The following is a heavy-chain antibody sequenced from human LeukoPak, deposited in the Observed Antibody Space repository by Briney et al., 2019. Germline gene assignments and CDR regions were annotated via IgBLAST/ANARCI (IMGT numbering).Heavy chain of an antibody. CDR1: GFTLSTYG. Sequence: PGGSLRLSCAASGFTLSTYGMHWVRQAPGKGLEWVSYISSSSSTITYADSVRGRFTISRDNVKNSLHLQMNSLRAEDTAVYYCARRSEFGVLYYMDVWGKGTTVTVSS. J-gene: IGHJ6*03. CDR2: ISSSSSTI. CDR3: ARRSEFGVLYYMDV. V-gene: IGHV3-48*01. D-gene: IGHD3-16*01.